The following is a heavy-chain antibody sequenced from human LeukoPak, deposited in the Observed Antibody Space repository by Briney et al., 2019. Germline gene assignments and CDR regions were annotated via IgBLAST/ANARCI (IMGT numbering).Heavy chain of an antibody. CDR2: INHSGST. D-gene: IGHD3-22*01. CDR3: ARENYYDSSGYPPEVGG. CDR1: GGSFSGYY. V-gene: IGHV4-34*01. Sequence: SETLSLTCAVYGGSFSGYYWSWIRQPPGKGLEWIGEINHSGSTNYNPSLKSRVTISVDTSKNQFSLKLSSVTAADTAVYYCARENYYDSSGYPPEVGGWGQGTLVTVSS. J-gene: IGHJ4*02.